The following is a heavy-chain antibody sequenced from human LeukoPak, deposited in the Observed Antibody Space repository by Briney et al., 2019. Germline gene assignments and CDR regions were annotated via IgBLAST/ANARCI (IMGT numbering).Heavy chain of an antibody. J-gene: IGHJ6*03. CDR1: GFTFSGSA. V-gene: IGHV3-23*01. CDR3: ATAGHYYYMDV. Sequence: GGSLRLSCAASGFTFSGSAMHWVRQASGKGLEWVSAISGSGGSTYYADSVKGRFTISRDNSKNTLYLQMDSLSAEDTAVYYCATAGHYYYMDVWGKGTTVTVSS. CDR2: ISGSGGST.